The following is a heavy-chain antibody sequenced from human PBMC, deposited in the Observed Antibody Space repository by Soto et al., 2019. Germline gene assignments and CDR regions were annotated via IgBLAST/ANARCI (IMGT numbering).Heavy chain of an antibody. V-gene: IGHV3-23*01. Sequence: HPGGSLRLSCAASGFTFSSYAMSWVRQAPGKGLEWVSAISGSGGSTYYADSVKGRFTISRDNSKNTLYLQMNSLRAGDTAVYYCATVYYDFWSGYPPYYFDYWGQGTLVTVSS. D-gene: IGHD3-3*01. CDR2: ISGSGGST. CDR3: ATVYYDFWSGYPPYYFDY. J-gene: IGHJ4*02. CDR1: GFTFSSYA.